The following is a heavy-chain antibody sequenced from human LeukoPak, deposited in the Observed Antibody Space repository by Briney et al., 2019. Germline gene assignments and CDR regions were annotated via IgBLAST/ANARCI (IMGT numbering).Heavy chain of an antibody. CDR2: ISSSSSTI. V-gene: IGHV3-48*01. CDR3: ARDTGDTAMEG. D-gene: IGHD5-18*01. CDR1: GFTFSSYW. J-gene: IGHJ3*01. Sequence: GGSLRLSCAASGFTFSSYWMHWVRQAPGKGLEWVSYISSSSSTIYYAASVKGRFTISRDNAKNSLYLQMDSLRAEDTAVYYCARDTGDTAMEGWDQGTMVTVSS.